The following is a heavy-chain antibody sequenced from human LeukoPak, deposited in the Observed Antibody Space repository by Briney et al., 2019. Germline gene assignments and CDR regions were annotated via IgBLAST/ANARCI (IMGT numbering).Heavy chain of an antibody. CDR1: GGSISSSSYY. Sequence: SETLSLTCTVSGGSISSSSYYWGWIRQPPGKGLEWIGSIYYSGSTYYNPSLKSRVTISVDTSKNQFSLKLSSVTAADTAVYYCARLSPDSSGYYSYFDYWGQGTLVTVSS. V-gene: IGHV4-39*01. J-gene: IGHJ4*02. D-gene: IGHD3-22*01. CDR3: ARLSPDSSGYYSYFDY. CDR2: IYYSGST.